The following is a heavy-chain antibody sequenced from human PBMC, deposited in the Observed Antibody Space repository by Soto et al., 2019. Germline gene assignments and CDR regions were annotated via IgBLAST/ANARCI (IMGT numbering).Heavy chain of an antibody. J-gene: IGHJ4*02. Sequence: QVHLVQSGAEVKKPGASVTVSCKGSGYAFTTYGITWVRQAPGQGLEWMGWISAHNGNTNYAQKLQGRVTVTRDTSTSTAYMELRILRSDDTAVYYCARGRYGDYWGQGALVTVSS. V-gene: IGHV1-18*01. CDR1: GYAFTTYG. CDR2: ISAHNGNT. CDR3: ARGRYGDY. D-gene: IGHD1-1*01.